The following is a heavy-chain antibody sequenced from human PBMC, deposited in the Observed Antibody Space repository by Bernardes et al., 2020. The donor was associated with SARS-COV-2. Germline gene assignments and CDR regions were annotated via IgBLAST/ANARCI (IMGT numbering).Heavy chain of an antibody. CDR2: VYHIGTT. V-gene: IGHV4-59*01. J-gene: IGHJ4*02. CDR3: ARDPGLFFTGSFYS. CDR1: GGSITNSY. Sequence: TLSLTCTVSGGSITNSYWSWVRQPPGKGLEWIGYVYHIGTTSYNPSLKSRVTISRDTSNSQISLRLRSATAADTALYYCARDPGLFFTGSFYSWGQGILVTVSS.